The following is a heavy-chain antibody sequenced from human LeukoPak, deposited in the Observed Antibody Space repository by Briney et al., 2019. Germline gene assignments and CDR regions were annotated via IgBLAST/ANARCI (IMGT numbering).Heavy chain of an antibody. CDR1: GYTFTSYD. J-gene: IGHJ4*02. D-gene: IGHD6-19*01. Sequence: ASVKVSCKASGYTFTSYDINWVRQATGQGLEWMGIINPSGGSTSYAQKFQGRVTMTRDTSTSTVYMELSSLRSEDTAVYYCARARSSGWYQNDYWGQGTLVTVSS. CDR3: ARARSSGWYQNDY. CDR2: INPSGGST. V-gene: IGHV1-46*01.